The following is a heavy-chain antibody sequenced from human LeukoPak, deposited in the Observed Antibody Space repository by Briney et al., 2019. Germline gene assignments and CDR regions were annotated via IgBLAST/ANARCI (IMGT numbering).Heavy chain of an antibody. CDR3: ARGGIAAAAFDY. D-gene: IGHD6-13*01. V-gene: IGHV4-59*01. CDR1: GGSISSYY. J-gene: IGHJ4*02. CDR2: IYYSGST. Sequence: PSETLSLTCTVSGGSISSYYWSWIRQPPGKGLEWIGYIYYSGSTNYNPSLKSRVTISVDTSKNQFPLKLSSVTAADTAVYYCARGGIAAAAFDYWGQGTLVTVSS.